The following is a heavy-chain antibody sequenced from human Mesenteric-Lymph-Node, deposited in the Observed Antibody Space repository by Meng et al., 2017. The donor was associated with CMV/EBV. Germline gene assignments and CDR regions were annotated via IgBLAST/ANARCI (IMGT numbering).Heavy chain of an antibody. D-gene: IGHD1-20*01. Sequence: EGTLSNSTISWVRQAPGQGLEWMGGIIPIFGITNYAQKFQDRVTITADESTNMGYMDISSLRSEDTAVYYCVRGERDFNFLHWFDTWGRGTLVTVSS. CDR1: EGTLSNST. CDR2: IIPIFGIT. CDR3: VRGERDFNFLHWFDT. V-gene: IGHV1-69*01. J-gene: IGHJ5*02.